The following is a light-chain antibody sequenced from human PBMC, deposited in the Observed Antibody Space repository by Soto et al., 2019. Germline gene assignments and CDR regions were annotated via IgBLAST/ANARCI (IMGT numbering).Light chain of an antibody. J-gene: IGLJ2*01. V-gene: IGLV2-14*01. CDR1: SSDVGGHNY. CDR3: SSYATGNTVV. CDR2: EVT. Sequence: QPVLTQPASVSGSPGQSITISCTGTSSDVGGHNYVSWYQQYPGNTPKNIIFEVTKRPSGVSNRFSASKSGNTASLTISGLQAEDEADYYCSSYATGNTVVFGGGTKLTVL.